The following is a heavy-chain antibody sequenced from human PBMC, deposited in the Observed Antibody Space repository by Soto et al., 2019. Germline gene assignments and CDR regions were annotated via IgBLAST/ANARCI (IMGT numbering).Heavy chain of an antibody. Sequence: QVQLVESGGGVVQPGRSLRLSCAASGFTFSSYAMHWVRQAPGKGLEWVAVIWYDGSKKYYVDSVKGRFTISRDNSKNTLFLHMNILRAEDTAMYYCARGLAWLLYWGPGTLVTVSS. CDR2: IWYDGSKK. CDR1: GFTFSSYA. CDR3: ARGLAWLLY. D-gene: IGHD5-12*01. V-gene: IGHV3-33*01. J-gene: IGHJ4*02.